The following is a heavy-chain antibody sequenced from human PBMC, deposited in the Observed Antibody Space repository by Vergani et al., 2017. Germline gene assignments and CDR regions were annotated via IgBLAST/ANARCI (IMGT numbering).Heavy chain of an antibody. CDR2: ISAYNGNT. V-gene: IGHV1-18*04. J-gene: IGHJ4*02. CDR3: ARGGDRWDYFDY. D-gene: IGHD3-16*01. CDR1: GYTFTGYY. Sequence: QVQLVQSGAEVQKPGASVKVSCKASGYTFTGYYMHWVRQAPGQGLEWMGWISAYNGNTNYAQKLQGRVTMTTDTSTSTAYMELRSLRSEDTAVYYCARGGDRWDYFDYWGQGTLVTVSS.